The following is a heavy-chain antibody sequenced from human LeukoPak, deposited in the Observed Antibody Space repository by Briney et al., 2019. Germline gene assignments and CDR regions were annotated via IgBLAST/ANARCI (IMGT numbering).Heavy chain of an antibody. CDR1: GFTVSSNY. Sequence: PGGSLRLSCAASGFTVSSNYMSWVRQAPGKGLEWVSVIYSGGSTYYVDSVKGRFTISRDNAKNSVDLQMNSLRAGDTAVYFCGYSYSYAFDIWGQGTMATVSS. CDR3: GYSYSYAFDI. D-gene: IGHD5-12*01. V-gene: IGHV3-53*01. CDR2: IYSGGST. J-gene: IGHJ3*02.